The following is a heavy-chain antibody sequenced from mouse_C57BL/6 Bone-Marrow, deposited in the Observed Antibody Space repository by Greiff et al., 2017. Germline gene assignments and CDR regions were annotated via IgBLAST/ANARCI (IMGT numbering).Heavy chain of an antibody. J-gene: IGHJ4*01. V-gene: IGHV1-72*01. CDR2: IDPNSGGT. D-gene: IGHD3-3*01. Sequence: VQLQESGAELVRPGSSVKMSCKTSGYTFTSYGINWVKQRPGRGLEWIGRIDPNSGGTKYNEKFKSKATLTVDKPSSTAYMQLSSLTSEDSAVYYCARSSRCRGAMDYWGQGTSVTVSS. CDR3: ARSSRCRGAMDY. CDR1: GYTFTSYG.